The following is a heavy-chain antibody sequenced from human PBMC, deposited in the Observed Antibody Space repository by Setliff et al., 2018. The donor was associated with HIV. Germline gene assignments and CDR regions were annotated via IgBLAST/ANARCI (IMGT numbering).Heavy chain of an antibody. J-gene: IGHJ6*04. CDR3: ARDSRDIVVVIAPEPEPYYYYGMDV. Sequence: GASVKVSCKVSGYTLTELSMHWVRQAPGKGLEWMGGFYPEYGETIYAQKFQGRVSMTEDTSTDTAYMELSRLRSDDTAVYYCARDSRDIVVVIAPEPEPYYYYGMDVWGEGTTVTVSS. D-gene: IGHD2-15*01. CDR2: FYPEYGET. V-gene: IGHV1-24*01. CDR1: GYTLTELS.